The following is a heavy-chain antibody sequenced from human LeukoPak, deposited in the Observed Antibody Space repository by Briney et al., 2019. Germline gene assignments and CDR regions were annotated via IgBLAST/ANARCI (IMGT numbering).Heavy chain of an antibody. CDR2: IHPNSGGT. V-gene: IGHV1-2*02. Sequence: ASVKLSCKASGYTFTGYYMHWVRQAPGQGLGWMGGIHPNSGGTNYAQKFQGRVTMTRDTSISTAYMKLSRLRSDDTAVYYCARYSGGQWLDLDYWGQGTLVTVSS. CDR3: ARYSGGQWLDLDY. J-gene: IGHJ4*02. CDR1: GYTFTGYY. D-gene: IGHD6-19*01.